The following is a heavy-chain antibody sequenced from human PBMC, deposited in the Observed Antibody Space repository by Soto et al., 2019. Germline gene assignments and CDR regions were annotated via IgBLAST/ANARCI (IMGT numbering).Heavy chain of an antibody. CDR2: IYPGDSDT. CDR1: EYTFTNYW. CDR3: ARHAAYCSSTTCSQNDY. D-gene: IGHD2-2*01. J-gene: IGHJ4*02. Sequence: GESLKISCKGSEYTFTNYWIAWVRQMPGKGLEWMGVIYPGDSDTIYSPSFQGQVTMSADKSINTAYLQWNTLKASDTAIYYCARHAAYCSSTTCSQNDYWGQGTLVTV. V-gene: IGHV5-51*01.